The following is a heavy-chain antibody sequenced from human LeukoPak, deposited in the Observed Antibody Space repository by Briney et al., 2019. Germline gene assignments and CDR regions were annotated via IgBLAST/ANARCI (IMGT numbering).Heavy chain of an antibody. CDR3: ARDAGLRLGELSFVVLYY. CDR2: INPNSGGT. Sequence: GASVKVSCKASGYTFTGYYMHWVRQAPGQGLEWMGWINPNSGGTNYAQKFQGRVTMTRDTSISTAYMELSRLRSDDTAVYYCARDAGLRLGELSFVVLYYWGQGTLVTVSS. J-gene: IGHJ4*02. D-gene: IGHD3-16*02. CDR1: GYTFTGYY. V-gene: IGHV1-2*02.